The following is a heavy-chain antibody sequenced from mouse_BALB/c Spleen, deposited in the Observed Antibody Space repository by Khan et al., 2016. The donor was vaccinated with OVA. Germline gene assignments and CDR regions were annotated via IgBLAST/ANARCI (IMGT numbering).Heavy chain of an antibody. Sequence: EVELVESGGGLVQPGGSRKLSCAASGFTFSDYGMAWVRQAPGKGPEWVAFVSSLAYNFYYADTVTGRFTISRENAKNTLYLEMSSLRSEDTAMYYCARGGKEGFAYWGQGTLVTVSA. J-gene: IGHJ3*01. V-gene: IGHV5-15*02. CDR2: VSSLAYNF. CDR3: ARGGKEGFAY. CDR1: GFTFSDYG.